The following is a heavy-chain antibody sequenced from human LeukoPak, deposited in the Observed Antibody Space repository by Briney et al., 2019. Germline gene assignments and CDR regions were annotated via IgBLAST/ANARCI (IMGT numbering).Heavy chain of an antibody. CDR2: INTYNGNT. CDR1: GYSFSSYD. J-gene: IGHJ3*02. CDR3: ARGEGALDAFDI. V-gene: IGHV1-18*01. Sequence: AASVKVSCKASGYSFSSYDISWVRQAPGQGLEWMGRINTYNGNTDYAQKLQGRVTMTTETSTTTAYMELKTLRSDDSAVYYCARGEGALDAFDIWGQGTMVIVSS.